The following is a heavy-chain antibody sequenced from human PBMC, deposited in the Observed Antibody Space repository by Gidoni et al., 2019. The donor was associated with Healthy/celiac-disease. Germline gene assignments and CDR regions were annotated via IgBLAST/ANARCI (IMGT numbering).Heavy chain of an antibody. CDR1: GGTFSSYA. D-gene: IGHD2-15*01. CDR3: ARASEYCSGGSCYSEGTGGMDV. J-gene: IGHJ6*02. Sequence: QVQLVQSGAEVKKPGSSVKVSCKASGGTFSSYALSWVLQAPGQGLEWMGGIIPICGTANYAQKFQGRVTITADESTSTAYMELSSLRSEDTAVYYCARASEYCSGGSCYSEGTGGMDVWGQGTTVTVSS. CDR2: IIPICGTA. V-gene: IGHV1-69*01.